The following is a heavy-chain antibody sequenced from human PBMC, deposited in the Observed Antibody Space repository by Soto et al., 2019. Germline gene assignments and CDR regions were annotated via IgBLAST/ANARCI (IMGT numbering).Heavy chain of an antibody. CDR3: ATYPVWDYYYGLDV. CDR1: GDSISTSNW. D-gene: IGHD3-16*01. CDR2: TYHNGNT. J-gene: IGHJ6*02. V-gene: IGHV4-4*02. Sequence: QVQLQESGPGLVKPSGTLSLTCAVSGDSISTSNWWTWVRQSPGKGLEWIGETYHNGNTNYNPSMKSRVTISVDKSKNKFSLRLASVTAADTAVYYCATYPVWDYYYGLDVWGQGTTVTVSS.